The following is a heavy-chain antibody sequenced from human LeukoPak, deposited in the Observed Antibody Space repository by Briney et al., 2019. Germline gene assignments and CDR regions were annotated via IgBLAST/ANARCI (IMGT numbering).Heavy chain of an antibody. CDR3: ARTPQYCSGGSCYSHSY. J-gene: IGHJ4*02. CDR1: GGTFSSYA. V-gene: IGHV1-69*04. CDR2: IIPILGIA. Sequence: SAKVSCKASGGTFSSYAISWVRQAPGQGLEWMGRIIPILGIANYAQKFQGRVTITADKSTSTAYMELSSLRSEDTAVYYCARTPQYCSGGSCYSHSYWGQGTLVTVSS. D-gene: IGHD2-15*01.